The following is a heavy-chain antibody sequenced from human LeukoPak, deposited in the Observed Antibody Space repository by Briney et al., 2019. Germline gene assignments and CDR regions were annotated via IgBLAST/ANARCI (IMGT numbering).Heavy chain of an antibody. CDR1: GFTFGDYL. CDR2: ISGGTT. J-gene: IGHJ4*02. CDR3: SRGSGWLSVY. V-gene: IGHV3-49*03. D-gene: IGHD6-19*01. Sequence: GGSLRLSCTASGFTFGDYLMSWFRQAPGKGLEWIGFISGGTTEYAASVKGRFTISRDDSTNIAYLQMNSLTTEDTAVYYCSRGSGWLSVYWGQGTLVTVSS.